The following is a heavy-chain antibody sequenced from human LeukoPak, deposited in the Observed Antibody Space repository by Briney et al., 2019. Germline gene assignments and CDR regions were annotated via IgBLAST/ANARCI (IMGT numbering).Heavy chain of an antibody. CDR3: ARAAALDAFDI. CDR1: GFTFSSYS. V-gene: IGHV3-21*01. J-gene: IGHJ3*02. CDR2: ISSSSSYI. Sequence: GGSLRLSCAASGFTFSSYSMNWVRQAPGKGLEWVSSISSSSSYIYYADSVKGRFTISRDNAKNSLYLQMNSLRAGDTAVYYCARAAALDAFDIWGQGTMVTVSS. D-gene: IGHD6-6*01.